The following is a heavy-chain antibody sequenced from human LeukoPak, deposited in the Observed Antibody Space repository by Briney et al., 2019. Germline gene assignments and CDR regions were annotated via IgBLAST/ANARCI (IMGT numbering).Heavy chain of an antibody. V-gene: IGHV3-20*04. CDR1: GFTFDDYG. J-gene: IGHJ6*03. Sequence: AGGSLRLSCAASGFTFDDYGMSWVRQAPGKGLVWVSGINWNGGSTGYADSVKGRFTISRDNAKNSLYLQMNSLRAEDTALYYCAGALEGAYYYMDVWGKGTTVTVSS. D-gene: IGHD3-16*01. CDR2: INWNGGST. CDR3: AGALEGAYYYMDV.